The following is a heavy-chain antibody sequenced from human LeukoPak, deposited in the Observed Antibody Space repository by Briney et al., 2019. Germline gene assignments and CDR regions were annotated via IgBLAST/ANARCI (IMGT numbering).Heavy chain of an antibody. CDR1: GFTFSSYA. J-gene: IGHJ4*02. Sequence: GGSLRLSCAASGFTFSSYAMSWVRQAPGKGLEWVSAIIGSGGSTYYADSVKGRFTISRDNSKNTLYLQMNSLRAEDTAVYYCAKDLGYDYVWGSYRLTLWGQGTLVTVSS. CDR2: IIGSGGST. CDR3: AKDLGYDYVWGSYRLTL. V-gene: IGHV3-23*01. D-gene: IGHD3-16*02.